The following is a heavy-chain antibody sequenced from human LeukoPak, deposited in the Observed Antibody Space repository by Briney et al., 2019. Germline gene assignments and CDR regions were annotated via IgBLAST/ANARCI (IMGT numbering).Heavy chain of an antibody. D-gene: IGHD4-23*01. CDR1: GFLSSSYA. CDR2: VVGDAVT. Sequence: GGSLRLSCAASGFLSSSYAMSRVRQAPGKGLEWVAAVVGDAVTFYRESVKGRFTISRDNSKNTLYLQMNSLRVEDTAIYYCAKGNTQWELYDYWGQGTLVTVSS. CDR3: AKGNTQWELYDY. V-gene: IGHV3-23*01. J-gene: IGHJ4*02.